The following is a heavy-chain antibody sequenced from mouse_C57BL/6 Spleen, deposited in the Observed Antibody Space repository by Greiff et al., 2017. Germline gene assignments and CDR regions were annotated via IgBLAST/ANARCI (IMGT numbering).Heavy chain of an antibody. D-gene: IGHD1-1*01. V-gene: IGHV2-2*01. CDR3: ARNEGYGSSYVAY. CDR2: IWSGGST. J-gene: IGHJ3*01. CDR1: GFSLTSYG. Sequence: QVQLQQSGPGLVQPSQSLSITCTVSGFSLTSYGVHWVRQSPGKGLEWLGVIWSGGSTDYNAAFMSRLSISKDNSKSQVFFKMNSLQADDTAIYYCARNEGYGSSYVAYWGQGTLVTVSA.